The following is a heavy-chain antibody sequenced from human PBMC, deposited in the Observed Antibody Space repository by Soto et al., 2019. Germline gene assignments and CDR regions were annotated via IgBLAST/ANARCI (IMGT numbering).Heavy chain of an antibody. CDR1: GGTFSSYA. Sequence: QVQLVQSGAEVKKPGSSVKVSCKASGGTFSSYAISWVRQAPGQGLEWMGGIIPIFGTANYAQKFQGRVTITADESTSTAYTELSSLRSEDTAVYYCARLLGRDGYNGNWYFDLWGRGTLVTVSS. CDR2: IIPIFGTA. J-gene: IGHJ2*01. V-gene: IGHV1-69*12. CDR3: ARLLGRDGYNGNWYFDL. D-gene: IGHD5-12*01.